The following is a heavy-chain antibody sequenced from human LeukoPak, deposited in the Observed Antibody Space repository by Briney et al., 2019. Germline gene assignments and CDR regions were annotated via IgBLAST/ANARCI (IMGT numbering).Heavy chain of an antibody. D-gene: IGHD3-22*01. CDR2: IRYDGSNK. V-gene: IGHV3-30*02. Sequence: GGSLRLSCAASGFTFSSYGMHWVRQAPGKGLGWVAFIRYDGSNKYYADSVKGRFTISRDNSKNTLYLQMNSLRAEDTAVYYCAKDISSGYPYYFDYWGQGTLVTVSS. CDR3: AKDISSGYPYYFDY. CDR1: GFTFSSYG. J-gene: IGHJ4*02.